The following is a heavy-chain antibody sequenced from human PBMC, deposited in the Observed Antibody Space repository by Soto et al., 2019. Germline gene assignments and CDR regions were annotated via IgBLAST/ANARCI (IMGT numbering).Heavy chain of an antibody. D-gene: IGHD3-3*01. CDR3: AKDHFGVVAQRGYDWFDP. CDR1: GFTFSSYA. Sequence: PVGSLRLSCAASGFTFSSYAMSWVRQAPGKGLEWVSAISGSGGSTYYADSVKGRFTISRDNSKNTLYLQMNSLRAEDTAVYYCAKDHFGVVAQRGYDWFDPWGQGTLVTVSS. CDR2: ISGSGGST. V-gene: IGHV3-23*01. J-gene: IGHJ5*02.